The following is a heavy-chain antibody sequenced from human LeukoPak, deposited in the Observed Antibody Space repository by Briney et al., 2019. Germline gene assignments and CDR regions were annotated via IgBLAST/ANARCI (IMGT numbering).Heavy chain of an antibody. J-gene: IGHJ4*02. V-gene: IGHV4-59*01. CDR2: IFNTGNT. CDR3: ASRPADTTWYGVFDS. CDR1: GGSINRDY. D-gene: IGHD3-10*01. Sequence: ETLSLTCSVSGGSINRDYRSWIRQPPCKRLEWTGYIFNTGNTNYNPSLATRFTMSVDTSRAQFFLRLSPVTAADTAIYYCASRPADTTWYGVFDSWSQGTLVTVSS.